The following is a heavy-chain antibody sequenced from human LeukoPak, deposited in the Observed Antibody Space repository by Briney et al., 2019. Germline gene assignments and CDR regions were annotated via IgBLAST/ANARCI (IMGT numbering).Heavy chain of an antibody. J-gene: IGHJ5*02. CDR1: GDSLRSTTYY. Sequence: SETLSLTCTVSGDSLRSTTYYWGWIRQPPGKGLEWIGEINHSGSTNYNPSLKSRVTISVDTSKNQFSLKLSSVTAADTAVYYCASKKRARFDPWGQGTLVTVSS. V-gene: IGHV4-39*07. CDR3: ASKKRARFDP. CDR2: INHSGST.